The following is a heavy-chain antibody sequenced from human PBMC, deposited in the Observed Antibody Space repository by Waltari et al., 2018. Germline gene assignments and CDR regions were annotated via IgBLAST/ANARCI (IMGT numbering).Heavy chain of an antibody. V-gene: IGHV4-59*11. CDR3: ARVGDIVATISCFDY. CDR2: IYYSGSA. D-gene: IGHD5-12*01. J-gene: IGHJ4*02. Sequence: QVQLQESGPGLVKPSETLSLTCTVSGGSISSHYWSWSRQPPGKGLEWIGYIYYSGSANNNPALKSRVTISVDTSKHQVTLKLGSVTAADTAVYYCARVGDIVATISCFDYWGQGTLVTVSS. CDR1: GGSISSHY.